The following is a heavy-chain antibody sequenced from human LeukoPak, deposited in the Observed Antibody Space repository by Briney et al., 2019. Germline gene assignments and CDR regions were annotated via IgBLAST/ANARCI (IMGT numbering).Heavy chain of an antibody. Sequence: GGSLRLSCAASGFIFSSYSMSWVRQAPGKGLEWVSVITGSGGNTYYADSVKGRFTISKDNSTNTVYLQMSSLRVDDTAVYYCAKAASSSWPSYYYGMDVWGQGTTVTVSS. J-gene: IGHJ6*02. CDR1: GFIFSSYS. V-gene: IGHV3-23*01. CDR3: AKAASSSWPSYYYGMDV. CDR2: ITGSGGNT. D-gene: IGHD6-13*01.